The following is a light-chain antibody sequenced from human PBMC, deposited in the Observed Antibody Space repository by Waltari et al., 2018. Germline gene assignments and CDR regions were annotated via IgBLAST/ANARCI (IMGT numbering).Light chain of an antibody. CDR3: QQYNNWPRGT. V-gene: IGKV3-15*01. J-gene: IGKJ5*01. CDR2: GAS. CDR1: QSVSSN. Sequence: EIVMTQSPATLSVSPGERATLPCRASQSVSSNLAWYQQKPGQAPRPLIYGASTRATGIPARFSGSGSGTEFTLTISSLQSEDFAVYYCQQYNNWPRGTFGQGTRLEIK.